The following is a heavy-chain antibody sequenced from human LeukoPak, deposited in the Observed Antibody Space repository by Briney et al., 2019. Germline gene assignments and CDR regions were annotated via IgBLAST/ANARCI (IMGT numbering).Heavy chain of an antibody. V-gene: IGHV4-4*07. Sequence: SETLSLTCTVSGDSISSCYWSWVRQPAEKGLEWIGRICTSGTINYNPSLKNRVTMSVDTSKNQFSLKLTSVTAADTAVYYCARDRDYSNSLDYWGQGTLVTVSS. CDR2: ICTSGTI. CDR1: GDSISSCY. J-gene: IGHJ4*02. CDR3: ARDRDYSNSLDY. D-gene: IGHD6-6*01.